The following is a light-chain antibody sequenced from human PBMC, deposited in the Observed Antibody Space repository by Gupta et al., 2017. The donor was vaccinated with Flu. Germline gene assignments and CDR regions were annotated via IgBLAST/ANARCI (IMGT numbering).Light chain of an antibody. CDR1: QTVSSSY. CDR2: GAS. J-gene: IGKJ2*01. V-gene: IGKV3-20*01. Sequence: EIMLPPSPATLSLSPGERASLSCRARQTVSSSYLAWYQQQPDQAPRLLIYGASSSATGSPDRLSGSGAWTDFSLTISRLVPEDVAVYYCQQHGVSLRYTFGQGTKLEIK. CDR3: QQHGVSLRYT.